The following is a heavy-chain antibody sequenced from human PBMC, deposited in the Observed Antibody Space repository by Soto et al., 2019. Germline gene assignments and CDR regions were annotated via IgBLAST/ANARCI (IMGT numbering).Heavy chain of an antibody. CDR3: AGRYCTNGVCYTNYYYYIDV. CDR1: GFTFSTYA. J-gene: IGHJ6*03. D-gene: IGHD2-8*01. CDR2: ITTSGGNT. Sequence: EVQLLESGGGLVQPGGSLRLSCAASGFTFSTYAMSWVRQAPGKGLDWVSTITTSGGNTYYADSVQSRFTIARDNSTNTLYLQMNSLRDEDTAVYYCAGRYCTNGVCYTNYYYYIDVWGKGTTVTVSS. V-gene: IGHV3-23*01.